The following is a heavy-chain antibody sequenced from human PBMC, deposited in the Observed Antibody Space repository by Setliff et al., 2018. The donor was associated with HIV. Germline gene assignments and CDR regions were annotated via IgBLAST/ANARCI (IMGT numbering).Heavy chain of an antibody. Sequence: PSETLSLTCTVSGGSISTSYWNWIRQPPGKGLEWIAYIYISGTTNYNPSLKSRVTISLDTSRNQFSLKLGSVTAADTAMYYCAGDYAGSGRPFDYWGQGTLVTAPQ. J-gene: IGHJ4*02. CDR1: GGSISTSY. D-gene: IGHD4-17*01. V-gene: IGHV4-4*09. CDR3: AGDYAGSGRPFDY. CDR2: IYISGTT.